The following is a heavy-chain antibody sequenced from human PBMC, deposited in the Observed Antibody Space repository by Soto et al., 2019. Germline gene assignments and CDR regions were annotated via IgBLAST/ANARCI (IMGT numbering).Heavy chain of an antibody. J-gene: IGHJ4*02. CDR3: ARTPTPYHESSRRWGYFDY. CDR2: ISAYNGNT. Sequence: QVQLVQSGAEVKKPGASVKVSCKASGYTFSTYGISWVRQAPGQGLEWMGWISAYNGNTNYAQKLQGRVTMTTDTSTSTAYMELRSLISDDTAVYYCARTPTPYHESSRRWGYFDYWGQGTLVTVSS. V-gene: IGHV1-18*01. CDR1: GYTFSTYG. D-gene: IGHD3-22*01.